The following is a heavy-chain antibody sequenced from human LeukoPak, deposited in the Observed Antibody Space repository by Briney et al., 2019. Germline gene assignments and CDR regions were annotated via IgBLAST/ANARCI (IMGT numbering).Heavy chain of an antibody. D-gene: IGHD3-10*01. CDR1: GGSFSGYY. Sequence: PSETLSLTCAVYGGSFSGYYWSWIRQPPGKGLEWIGEINHSGSTNYNPSLKSRVTISVDTSKNQFSLKLSSVTAADTAVYYCASFPRRITMVRGVISGGYFDYWGQGTLVTVSS. CDR2: INHSGST. J-gene: IGHJ4*02. CDR3: ASFPRRITMVRGVISGGYFDY. V-gene: IGHV4-34*01.